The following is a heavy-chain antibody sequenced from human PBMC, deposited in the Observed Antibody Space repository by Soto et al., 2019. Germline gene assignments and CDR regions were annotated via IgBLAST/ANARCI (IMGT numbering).Heavy chain of an antibody. D-gene: IGHD3-10*01. J-gene: IGHJ4*02. CDR1: GGTFSSYT. V-gene: IGHV1-69*02. Sequence: ASVKVSCKASGGTFSSYTISWVRQAPGQGLEWMGRIIPILGIANYAQKFQGRVTITADKSTSTAYMELSSLRSEDMAVYYCAGIYYYGSGSYYPFDYWGQGTLVTVSS. CDR2: IIPILGIA. CDR3: AGIYYYGSGSYYPFDY.